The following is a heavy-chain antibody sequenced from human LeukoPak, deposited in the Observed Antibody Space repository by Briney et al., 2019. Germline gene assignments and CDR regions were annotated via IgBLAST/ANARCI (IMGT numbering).Heavy chain of an antibody. CDR3: AKDRGRSGSYYFFDY. J-gene: IGHJ4*02. D-gene: IGHD1-26*01. CDR1: GFTFSSYG. CDR2: ISYDGSNK. Sequence: PGRSLRLSCAASGFTFSSYGMHWVRQAPGKGLEWVAVISYDGSNKYYADSVKGRFTISRDNSKNPLYLQMNSLRAEDTAVYYCAKDRGRSGSYYFFDYWGQGTLVTVSS. V-gene: IGHV3-30*18.